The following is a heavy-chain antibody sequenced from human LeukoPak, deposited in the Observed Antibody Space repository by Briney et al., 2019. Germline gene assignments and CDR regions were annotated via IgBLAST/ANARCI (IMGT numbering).Heavy chain of an antibody. CDR3: ARELSSSWYGHFDY. Sequence: ASVKVSCKVSGYTLTELSMHWVRQAPGKGLEWMGGFDPEDGETIYAQKFQGRVTITADKSTSTAYMELSSLRSEDTAVYYCARELSSSWYGHFDYWGQGTLVTVSS. CDR1: GYTLTELS. J-gene: IGHJ4*02. CDR2: FDPEDGET. D-gene: IGHD6-13*01. V-gene: IGHV1-24*01.